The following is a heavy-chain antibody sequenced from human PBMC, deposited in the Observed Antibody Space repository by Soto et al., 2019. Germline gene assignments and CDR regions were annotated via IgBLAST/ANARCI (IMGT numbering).Heavy chain of an antibody. CDR2: ISANGVTT. D-gene: IGHD6-19*01. J-gene: IGHJ4*02. Sequence: EVQLVESGGGLVQPGGSLRLSCSASGFTFSSYSMNWVRQAPGKGLEWVSYISANGVTTHYADSVKGRFTISRDNAKTSLSLQMNSLRGEDTAVYYCARAQWLGGVYWGQGTLVTVSS. V-gene: IGHV3-48*01. CDR1: GFTFSSYS. CDR3: ARAQWLGGVY.